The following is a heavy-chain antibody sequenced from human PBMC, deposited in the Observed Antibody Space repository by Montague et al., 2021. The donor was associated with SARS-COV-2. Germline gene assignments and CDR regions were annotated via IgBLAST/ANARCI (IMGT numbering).Heavy chain of an antibody. V-gene: IGHV4-34*01. Sequence: SETLSLTCAVYGGSFSGYYWSWIRQPPGKGLEWIGEINHSGSTNYNPSFKSRVTISVDTSKNQFSLKLSSVTAADTAVYYCARRGYSYYYYGMDVWGQGTTVTVSS. CDR2: INHSGST. CDR3: ARRGYSYYYYGMDV. J-gene: IGHJ6*02. CDR1: GGSFSGYY. D-gene: IGHD5-24*01.